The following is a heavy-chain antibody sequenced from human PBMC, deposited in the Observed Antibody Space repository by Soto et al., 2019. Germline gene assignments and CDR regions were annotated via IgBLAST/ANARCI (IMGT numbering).Heavy chain of an antibody. CDR1: GFTFRSYT. CDR3: AKDKEPDGAWDIDY. CDR2: IMGANGDT. Sequence: EVQLLESGGDLVQPGGSLRLSCAASGFTFRSYTMSWVRQAPGKGLEWVSSIMGANGDTFSADSVTGRFTISRDISKSTLYLQMNGLRVEDTAIYYCAKDKEPDGAWDIDYWGHGTLVTVSS. V-gene: IGHV3-23*01. J-gene: IGHJ4*01. D-gene: IGHD4-17*01.